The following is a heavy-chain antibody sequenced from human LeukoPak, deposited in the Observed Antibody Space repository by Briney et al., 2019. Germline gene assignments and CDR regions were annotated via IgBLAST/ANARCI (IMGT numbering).Heavy chain of an antibody. CDR2: INPNRGGT. Sequence: ASVKVSCKASGYIFTAYYIHWLRQAPGQGLEWMGWINPNRGGTSFALNFQGRVTLTRDTSISTVYMELSRLRSDDTAVYYCARDLSGGALGAFDIWGQGTMVTVSS. J-gene: IGHJ3*02. CDR1: GYIFTAYY. D-gene: IGHD2-15*01. V-gene: IGHV1-2*02. CDR3: ARDLSGGALGAFDI.